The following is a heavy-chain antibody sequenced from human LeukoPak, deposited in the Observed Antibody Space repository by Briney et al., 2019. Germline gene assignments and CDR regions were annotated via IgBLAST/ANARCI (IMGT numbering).Heavy chain of an antibody. V-gene: IGHV4-4*09. CDR3: ASGEGDYFDY. Sequence: PSETLSLTCTVSGDSISSSYWSWIRQPPGKGLEWIGYIYTSGTTKYNPSLKSRVTISVDTSKNQFSLKLSSVTAADTAVYYCASGEGDYFDYWGQGTLVTVSS. CDR1: GDSISSSY. D-gene: IGHD4-17*01. CDR2: IYTSGTT. J-gene: IGHJ4*02.